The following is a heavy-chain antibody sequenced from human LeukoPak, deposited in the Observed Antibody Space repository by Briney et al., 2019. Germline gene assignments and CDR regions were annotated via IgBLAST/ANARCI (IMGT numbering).Heavy chain of an antibody. J-gene: IGHJ4*02. V-gene: IGHV3-66*01. Sequence: GGPLRLSCAASGLTVSSNYMTWVRQAPGKGLEWVSVIYSGGSTYYADSVKGRFTISRDNSKNTLYLQMNSLRAEDTAVYYCARAGHYYDSSGYLTPYYFDYWGQGTLVTVSS. CDR3: ARAGHYYDSSGYLTPYYFDY. D-gene: IGHD3-22*01. CDR1: GLTVSSNY. CDR2: IYSGGST.